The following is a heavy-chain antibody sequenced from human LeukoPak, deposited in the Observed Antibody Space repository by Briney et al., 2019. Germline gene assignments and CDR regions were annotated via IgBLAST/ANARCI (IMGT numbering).Heavy chain of an antibody. Sequence: PGGSLRLSCAASGFTFSSYAMHWVRQAPGKGLEWVAVISYDGGNKYYADSVKGRFTISRDNSKNTLYLQMNSLRAEDTAVYYCARDGGYGDYDYYGMDVWGQGTTVTVSS. J-gene: IGHJ6*02. V-gene: IGHV3-30-3*01. CDR2: ISYDGGNK. CDR1: GFTFSSYA. CDR3: ARDGGYGDYDYYGMDV. D-gene: IGHD4-17*01.